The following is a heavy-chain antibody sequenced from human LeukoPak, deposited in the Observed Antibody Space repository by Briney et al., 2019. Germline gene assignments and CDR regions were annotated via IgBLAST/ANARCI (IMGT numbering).Heavy chain of an antibody. CDR1: GGSISSSSYY. J-gene: IGHJ4*02. Sequence: SDTLSLTCTVSGGSISSSSYYWGWIRQPPGKGLEWIGSIYYSGSTYYNPSLKSRVTISVDTSKNQFSLKLSSVTAADTAVYYCARHIRPGYSYGLFDYWGQGTLVTVSS. V-gene: IGHV4-39*01. CDR3: ARHIRPGYSYGLFDY. D-gene: IGHD5-18*01. CDR2: IYYSGST.